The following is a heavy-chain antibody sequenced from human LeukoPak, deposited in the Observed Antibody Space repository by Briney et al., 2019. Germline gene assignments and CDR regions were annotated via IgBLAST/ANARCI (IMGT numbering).Heavy chain of an antibody. CDR1: GGSISSYY. CDR2: IYYSGST. CDR3: AREDYYDSSGYQSSGFDY. J-gene: IGHJ4*02. D-gene: IGHD3-22*01. V-gene: IGHV4-59*01. Sequence: PETLSLTCTVSGGSISSYYWSWIRQPPGKGLEWIGYIYYSGSTNYNPSLKSRVTISVDTSKNQSSLKLSSVTAADTAVYYCAREDYYDSSGYQSSGFDYWGQGTLVTVSS.